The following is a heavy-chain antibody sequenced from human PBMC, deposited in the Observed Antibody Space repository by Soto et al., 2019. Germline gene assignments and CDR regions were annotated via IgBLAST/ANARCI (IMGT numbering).Heavy chain of an antibody. CDR1: GFTFSSYG. D-gene: IGHD3-16*02. Sequence: QVQLVESGGGVVQPGRSLRLSCAASGFTFSSYGMHWVRQAPGKGLEWVAVIWYDGSNKYYADSVKGRFTISRDKSKNTLYLQKNSQRTEDTSVYYCARYPSAPSDYIWGSYRYSDAFDIWGQGTMVTVSS. CDR3: ARYPSAPSDYIWGSYRYSDAFDI. V-gene: IGHV3-33*01. CDR2: IWYDGSNK. J-gene: IGHJ3*02.